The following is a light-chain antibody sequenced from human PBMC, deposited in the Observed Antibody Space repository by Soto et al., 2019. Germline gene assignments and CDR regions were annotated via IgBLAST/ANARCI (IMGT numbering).Light chain of an antibody. J-gene: IGKJ4*01. CDR1: QTVNSY. V-gene: IGKV3-11*01. Sequence: EIVLPQSPATLSLSPGERATLSCRASQTVNSYLAWYQHKPGQAPRLLIYDASSRATGIPARFSGSGSGTDFTLTISSLEPEDFAVYYCLQRTNWPLTFGGGTKFEIK. CDR3: LQRTNWPLT. CDR2: DAS.